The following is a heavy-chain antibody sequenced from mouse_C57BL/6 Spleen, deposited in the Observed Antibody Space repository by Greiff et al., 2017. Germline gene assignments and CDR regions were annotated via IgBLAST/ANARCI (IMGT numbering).Heavy chain of an antibody. V-gene: IGHV14-2*01. CDR2: IVPEDGET. D-gene: IGHD2-3*01. J-gene: IGHJ4*01. CDR1: GFNIKAYY. CDR3: ARNGYYDYAMDY. Sequence: VQLQQSGAELVKPGASVKLSCTASGFNIKAYYMHWVKQRTEQGLEWIGRIVPEDGETKYAPECQGKATIPADTSSNTAYLQLSSLTSEDTAVYYCARNGYYDYAMDYWGQGASVTVSS.